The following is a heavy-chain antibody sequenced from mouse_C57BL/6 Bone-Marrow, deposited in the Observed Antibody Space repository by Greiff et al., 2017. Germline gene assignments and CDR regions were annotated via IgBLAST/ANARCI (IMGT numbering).Heavy chain of an antibody. D-gene: IGHD1-2*01. J-gene: IGHJ3*01. V-gene: IGHV1-69*01. CDR2: IDPSDSYT. CDR3: ARSGVLLRPPSAY. CDR1: GYTFTSYW. Sequence: VQLQQPGAELVMPGASVKLSCKASGYTFTSYWMHWVKQRPGQGLEWIGEIDPSDSYTNYNQKFKGKSTLTVDQSSSTAYMQLSSLTSEDSAVYYCARSGVLLRPPSAYWGQGTLVTVSA.